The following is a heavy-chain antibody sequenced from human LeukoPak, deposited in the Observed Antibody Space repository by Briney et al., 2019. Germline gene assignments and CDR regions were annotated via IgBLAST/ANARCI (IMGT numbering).Heavy chain of an antibody. CDR3: ARGRWLVNY. Sequence: SETLSLTCTVSGGSIITYYWSWIRQPVGKGLEWIGYIYYNESTNYNPSVKIRVTISADTSKNQFSLKLRSVTAADTAVYYCARGRWLVNYWGQGTLVTVPS. CDR1: GGSIITYY. V-gene: IGHV4-59*01. J-gene: IGHJ4*02. CDR2: IYYNEST. D-gene: IGHD6-19*01.